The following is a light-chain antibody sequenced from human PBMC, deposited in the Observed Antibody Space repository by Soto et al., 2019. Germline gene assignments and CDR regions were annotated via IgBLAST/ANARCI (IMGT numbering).Light chain of an antibody. CDR3: SSVTSTRTVDV. CDR1: INDVGVYNY. V-gene: IGLV2-14*01. J-gene: IGLJ1*01. CDR2: EVN. Sequence: QSVLTQPASVSGSPGQSITISFTGTINDVGVYNYVSWYQQHPGKAPKLMIYEVNPRPSGVSNRFSGSKSGNTASLTSSGLQADDEADYYCSSVTSTRTVDVCGTCTKLTVL.